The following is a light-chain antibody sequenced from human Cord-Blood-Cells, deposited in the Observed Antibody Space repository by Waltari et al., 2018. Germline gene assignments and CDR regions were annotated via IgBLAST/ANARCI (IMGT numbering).Light chain of an antibody. CDR1: QSLLHSDGKTY. V-gene: IGKV2D-29*02. CDR2: EVS. CDR3: MQSIQLYT. Sequence: DIVMTQTPLSLSVTPGQPASISCKSSQSLLHSDGKTYLYWYLQKPGQSPQLLIYEVSNLFSGVPDRFSGSGSVTDFTLKISRVEADDVGVYYCMQSIQLYTFGQGTKLEIK. J-gene: IGKJ2*01.